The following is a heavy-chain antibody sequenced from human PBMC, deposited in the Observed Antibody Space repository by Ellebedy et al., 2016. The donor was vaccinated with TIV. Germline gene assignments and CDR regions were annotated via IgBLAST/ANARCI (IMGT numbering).Heavy chain of an antibody. CDR3: ARDLSTQLWLKGYFDS. CDR2: VPYDGTNR. CDR1: GFTLETYV. Sequence: GESLKISCAGSGFTLETYVMHWVRQAPGKGLEWVALVPYDGTNRNFGDSVKGRFTISRDTAKNSVYLQMNSLRPEDTATYYCARDLSTQLWLKGYFDSWGQGTQVTVSS. J-gene: IGHJ4*02. V-gene: IGHV3-30*03. D-gene: IGHD5-18*01.